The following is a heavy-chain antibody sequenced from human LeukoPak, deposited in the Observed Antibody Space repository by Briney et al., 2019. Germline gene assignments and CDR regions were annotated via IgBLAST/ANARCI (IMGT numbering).Heavy chain of an antibody. V-gene: IGHV3-21*01. CDR3: ARGLYDYVWGSYRYTPDY. CDR1: GFTLSNHA. D-gene: IGHD3-16*02. J-gene: IGHJ4*02. CDR2: ISGSGAMT. Sequence: GGSLRLSCAASGFTLSNHAMIWVRQAPGKGLEWVSSISGSGAMTYYADSVKGRFTISRDNAKNSLYLQMNSLRAEDTAVYYCARGLYDYVWGSYRYTPDYWGQGTLVSVSS.